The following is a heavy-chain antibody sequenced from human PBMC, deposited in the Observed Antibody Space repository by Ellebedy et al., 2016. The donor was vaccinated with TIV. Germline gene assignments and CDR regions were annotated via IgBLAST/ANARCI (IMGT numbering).Heavy chain of an antibody. CDR1: GGSINNNEFF. J-gene: IGHJ4*02. D-gene: IGHD6-19*01. CDR3: ATVAVARIGVDC. CDR2: IYYVGSA. V-gene: IGHV4-39*07. Sequence: MPSETLSLTCTVSGGSINNNEFFRGWIRQAPGKGLEWIGNIYYVGSAYYNPSLKSRVTMSVDTSKNQFSLRLESVTAADTAVYYCATVAVARIGVDCWGQGTLVTVPS.